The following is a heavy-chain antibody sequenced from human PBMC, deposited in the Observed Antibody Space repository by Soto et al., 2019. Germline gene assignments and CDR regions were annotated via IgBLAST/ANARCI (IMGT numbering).Heavy chain of an antibody. V-gene: IGHV1-2*04. D-gene: IGHD5-12*01. CDR2: INPNSGVT. J-gene: IGHJ6*03. Sequence: QVQLVQSGAEVKKPGASVTVSYRASGDTFTGYYMHWVRQAPGQGLEWMGWINPNSGVTKYAQKCQGWVTMTRDTSIRTVYMELSRLRSDDTAVYYCARESGGATATLDYYYFYMDVWGTGTTVTVSS. CDR3: ARESGGATATLDYYYFYMDV. CDR1: GDTFTGYY.